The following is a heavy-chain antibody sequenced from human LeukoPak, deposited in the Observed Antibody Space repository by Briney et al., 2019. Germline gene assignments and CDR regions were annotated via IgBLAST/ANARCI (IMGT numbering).Heavy chain of an antibody. D-gene: IGHD5-24*01. V-gene: IGHV4-31*03. CDR2: IYYGGGT. Sequence: PSETLSLTCTVSGGSISSGGYYWSWIRQHPGKGLEWIGYIYYGGGTYYNPSLKSRVTISVDTSKNQFSLKLSSVTAADTAVYYCVGSRDGYNLRTDYWGQGTLVTVSS. CDR3: VGSRDGYNLRTDY. J-gene: IGHJ4*02. CDR1: GGSISSGGYY.